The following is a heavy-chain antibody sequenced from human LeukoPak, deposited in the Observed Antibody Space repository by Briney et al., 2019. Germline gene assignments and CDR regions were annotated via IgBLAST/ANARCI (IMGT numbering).Heavy chain of an antibody. CDR2: ISGSGGST. V-gene: IGHV3-23*01. CDR3: AKGSGDYIDYFNN. Sequence: PGGSLRLSCEASGFTFSSYAMSWVRQAPGEGLEWVSSISGSGGSTYYADSVKGRFTISRDNSKNTLYLQMNSLRAEDTAVYYCAKGSGDYIDYFNNWGQGTLVTVSS. J-gene: IGHJ4*02. CDR1: GFTFSSYA. D-gene: IGHD4-17*01.